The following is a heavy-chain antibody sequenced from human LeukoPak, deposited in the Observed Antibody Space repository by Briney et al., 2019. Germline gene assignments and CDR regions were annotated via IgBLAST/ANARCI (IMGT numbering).Heavy chain of an antibody. Sequence: GGSLRLSCAASGFTFSSYSMNWVRQAPGKGLEWVSSISSSSSYIYYADSVKGRFTISRDNAKYSVYLQMNSLRAEDTAVYYCARLRYHDFWSGYWKYYYYMDVWGKGTTVTVSS. J-gene: IGHJ6*03. D-gene: IGHD3-3*01. CDR3: ARLRYHDFWSGYWKYYYYMDV. CDR2: ISSSSSYI. CDR1: GFTFSSYS. V-gene: IGHV3-21*01.